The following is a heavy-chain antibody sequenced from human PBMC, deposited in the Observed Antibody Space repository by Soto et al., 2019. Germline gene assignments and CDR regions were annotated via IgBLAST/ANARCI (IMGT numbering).Heavy chain of an antibody. CDR1: GFTFSNYW. J-gene: IGHJ6*03. V-gene: IGHV3-74*01. D-gene: IGHD2-15*01. CDR3: ARGDCVGGPCYSLAGSFYYYMDV. Sequence: EVQLVESGGGLVQPGGSLRLSCAASGFTFSNYWMYWVRQAPGKGLVWVSRINSDGSVSSYADSVKGRLTISRDNVNNTLYLQMISLRAEDTAVYYCARGDCVGGPCYSLAGSFYYYMDVWGKGTTVTVFS. CDR2: INSDGSVS.